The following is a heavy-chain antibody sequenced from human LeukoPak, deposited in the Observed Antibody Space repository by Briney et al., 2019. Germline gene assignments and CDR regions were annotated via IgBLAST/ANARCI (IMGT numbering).Heavy chain of an antibody. J-gene: IGHJ4*02. CDR3: ARAHTAMVYYFDY. D-gene: IGHD5-18*01. Sequence: GGSLRLSCAASGFTFSSYAMSWVRQAPGKGLEWVSFITGGGGSTFYADPVKGRFTISRDNSKNTLYLQMNSLRAEDTAVYYCARAHTAMVYYFDYWGQGTLVTVSS. CDR1: GFTFSSYA. CDR2: ITGGGGST. V-gene: IGHV3-23*01.